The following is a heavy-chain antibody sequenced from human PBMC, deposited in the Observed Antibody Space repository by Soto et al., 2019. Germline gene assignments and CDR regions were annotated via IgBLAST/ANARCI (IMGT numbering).Heavy chain of an antibody. CDR1: GYRFTDYY. V-gene: IGHV1-2*02. J-gene: IGHJ6*02. D-gene: IGHD6-6*01. CDR3: ARVRAARPDYSHYGMDV. CDR2: INPNNGGT. Sequence: ASVKVSCKASGYRFTDYYMHWVRQAPGQGLEWMGCINPNNGGTKYAQKFQGRVTITWDTPINTAYMELNRLRSGDTAMYYCARVRAARPDYSHYGMDVWGQGTTVTVSS.